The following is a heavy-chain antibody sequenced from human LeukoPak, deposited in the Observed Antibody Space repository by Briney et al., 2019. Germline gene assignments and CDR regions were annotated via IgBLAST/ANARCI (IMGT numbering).Heavy chain of an antibody. CDR3: ARDGHDYYDSSGYYSKPLYYFDY. CDR1: GFTFDDYG. CDR2: INRNGDSI. J-gene: IGHJ4*02. V-gene: IGHV3-20*04. D-gene: IGHD3-22*01. Sequence: GGSLRLSCAASGFTFDDYGMNWVRQVPGKGLEWVSGINRNGDSIGYADAVKGRFTISRDNAKNSLYLQMNSLRAEDTAVYYCARDGHDYYDSSGYYSKPLYYFDYWGQGTLVTVSS.